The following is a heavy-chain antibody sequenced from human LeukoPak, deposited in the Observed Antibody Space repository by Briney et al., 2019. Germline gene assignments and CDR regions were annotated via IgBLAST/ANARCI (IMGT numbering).Heavy chain of an antibody. Sequence: SETLSLTCTVSGGSISSGSYYWSWIRQPAGKGLEWIGRIYTSGSTNYNPSLKSRVTISVDMSKNQFSLKLSSVTAADTAVYYCARGGFGVKGLFDYWGQGTLVTVSS. D-gene: IGHD3-3*01. CDR1: GGSISSGSYY. CDR2: IYTSGST. CDR3: ARGGFGVKGLFDY. V-gene: IGHV4-61*02. J-gene: IGHJ4*02.